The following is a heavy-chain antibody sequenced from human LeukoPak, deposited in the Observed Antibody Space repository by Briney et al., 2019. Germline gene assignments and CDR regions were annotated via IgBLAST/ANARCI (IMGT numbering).Heavy chain of an antibody. V-gene: IGHV3-15*01. CDR3: GLGSGRSDFDY. CDR2: IKRKIDSGAI. CDR1: GFISSGAG. Sequence: GGPLRLPWAVLGFISSGAGMTWFGRAPGRGWGGVPRIKRKIDSGAIDYAASVKGRFTISRDDSKNTVYLQMNSLTTEDTAVYYCGLGSGRSDFDYWGQGTLVTVSS. J-gene: IGHJ4*02. D-gene: IGHD3-10*01.